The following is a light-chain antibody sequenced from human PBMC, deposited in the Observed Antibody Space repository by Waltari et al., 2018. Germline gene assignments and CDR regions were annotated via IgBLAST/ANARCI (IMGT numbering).Light chain of an antibody. CDR1: NIGRES. CDR3: QVWEYISDHPDII. Sequence: SYVLTQPPSESVAPGQTARITCVGNNIGRESVHWYQQKPGQAPLLVVYDDGARPSGIPERFSGSHSGNTATLTISSVEAGDEADYFWQVWEYISDHPDIIFGGGTKLTVL. V-gene: IGLV3-21*02. CDR2: DDG. J-gene: IGLJ2*01.